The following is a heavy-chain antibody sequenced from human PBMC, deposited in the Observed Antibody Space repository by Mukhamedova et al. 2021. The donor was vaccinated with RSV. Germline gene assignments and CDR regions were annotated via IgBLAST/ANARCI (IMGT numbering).Heavy chain of an antibody. D-gene: IGHD7-27*01. J-gene: IGHJ4*02. CDR2: GST. V-gene: IGHV4-4*01. Sequence: GSTNYNPSLKSRVTISVDKSKNQFSLKLSSVTAADTAVYFCARASGLGIDYWGQGTPVTVSS. CDR3: ARASGLGIDY.